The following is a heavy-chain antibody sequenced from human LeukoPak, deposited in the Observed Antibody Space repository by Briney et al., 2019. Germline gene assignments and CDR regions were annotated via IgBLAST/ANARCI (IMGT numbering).Heavy chain of an antibody. V-gene: IGHV4-59*01. J-gene: IGHJ4*02. Sequence: SQTLSLTCTVSGGSFSSYYWTWIRQPPGKGLEWIGYIDHSGSTNYNPSLKSRVSISSDTSKNQFSLELSSVTAADTAVYYCARLKATVSIHAYFDSWGQGTLVTVSS. D-gene: IGHD4-17*01. CDR3: ARLKATVSIHAYFDS. CDR1: GGSFSSYY. CDR2: IDHSGST.